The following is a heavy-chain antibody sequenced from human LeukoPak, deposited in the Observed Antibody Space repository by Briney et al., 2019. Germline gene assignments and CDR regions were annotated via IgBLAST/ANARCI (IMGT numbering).Heavy chain of an antibody. CDR2: ISHDGSKT. D-gene: IGHD6-19*01. CDR1: GFTFNEYG. V-gene: IGHV3-30*18. CDR3: AKDAGQWQNWNWFAP. J-gene: IGHJ5*02. Sequence: PGRSLTLSCAVSGFTFNEYGMHWVRQAPGKGLEWVAAISHDGSKTYSGDSVKGRFTISRDNSKNTLFLEMNGLRPEDTAMYYCAKDAGQWQNWNWFAPWGQGTLVIVSS.